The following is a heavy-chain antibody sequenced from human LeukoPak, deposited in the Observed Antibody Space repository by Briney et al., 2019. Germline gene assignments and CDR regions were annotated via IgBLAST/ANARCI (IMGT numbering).Heavy chain of an antibody. CDR2: ISGGGGSS. J-gene: IGHJ4*02. D-gene: IGHD3/OR15-3a*01. Sequence: GGSLRLSCVASGFTFSTFAMSWVRQAPGKGLEWVSTISGGGGSSSYADSVKGRFTISRDSSKNTLYLQLNSLRAEDTAVYYCAKDPAGFWTGSEKYYFDYWGQGTVVTVSS. CDR3: AKDPAGFWTGSEKYYFDY. CDR1: GFTFSTFA. V-gene: IGHV3-23*01.